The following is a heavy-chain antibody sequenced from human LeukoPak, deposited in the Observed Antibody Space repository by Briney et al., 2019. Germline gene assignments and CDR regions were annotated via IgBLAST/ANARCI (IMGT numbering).Heavy chain of an antibody. CDR3: ARGLNRWAAFDI. CDR2: IYTSGST. CDR1: GGSISSGSYY. D-gene: IGHD3-16*01. V-gene: IGHV4-61*02. J-gene: IGHJ3*02. Sequence: SETLSLTCTVSGGSISSGSYYWSWIRQPAGKGLEWIGRIYTSGSTNYNPSLKSRVTISVDTSKNQFSLKLSSVTAADTAVYYCARGLNRWAAFDIWGQGTMVTVSS.